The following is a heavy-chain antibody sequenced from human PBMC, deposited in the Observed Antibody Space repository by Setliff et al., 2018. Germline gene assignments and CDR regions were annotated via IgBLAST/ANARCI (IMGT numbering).Heavy chain of an antibody. D-gene: IGHD3-3*01. J-gene: IGHJ4*02. CDR2: IGGHNDDP. CDR1: GYPFNNYG. V-gene: IGHV1-18*01. CDR3: ARSWRAGALNHFDY. Sequence: WASVKVSCKASGYPFNNYGISWLRQTPGQGLEWMGWIGGHNDDPLLAQKFQGRVTMTTDTSTTTAYMELKSLRSDDTAVYYCARSWRAGALNHFDYWGQGSRVTVSS.